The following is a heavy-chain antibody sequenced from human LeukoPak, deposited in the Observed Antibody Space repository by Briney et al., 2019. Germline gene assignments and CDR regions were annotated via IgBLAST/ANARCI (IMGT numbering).Heavy chain of an antibody. D-gene: IGHD3-10*01. CDR1: GFTFSSYS. CDR2: ISSSSSYI. V-gene: IGHV3-21*01. CDR3: ARGVSYYGSGGSDY. J-gene: IGHJ4*02. Sequence: GGSLRLSCAASGFTFSSYSMNWVRQAPGKGLEWVSSISSSSSYIYYVDSVKGRFTISRDNAKNSLYLQMNSLRAEDTAVYYCARGVSYYGSGGSDYWGQGTLVTVSS.